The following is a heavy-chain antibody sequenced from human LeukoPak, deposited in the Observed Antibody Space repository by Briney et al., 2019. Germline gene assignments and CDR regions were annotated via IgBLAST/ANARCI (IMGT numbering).Heavy chain of an antibody. CDR1: GFTFSSYG. J-gene: IGHJ2*01. Sequence: GGSLRLSCAASGFTFSSYGMHWVRQAPGKGLEWVAFIRNDGSNKYYADSEKGRFTITRDNSNNTLYLQMNSLRAEDTAVYYCAKVDSNYQPYRYFDLWGRGTLVTVSS. CDR3: AKVDSNYQPYRYFDL. V-gene: IGHV3-30*02. D-gene: IGHD4-11*01. CDR2: IRNDGSNK.